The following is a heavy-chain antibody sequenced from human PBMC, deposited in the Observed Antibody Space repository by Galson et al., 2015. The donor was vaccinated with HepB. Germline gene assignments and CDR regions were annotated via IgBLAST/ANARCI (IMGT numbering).Heavy chain of an antibody. CDR3: TREEDGSSSH. J-gene: IGHJ4*02. D-gene: IGHD2-15*01. Sequence: SVKVSCKASGFTFTSSAMHWVRQAPGQRLEWMGWINAGNGNTKYSQKFQGRVTISVDTSRDQFSLEVRSVTAADTAVYFCTREEDGSSSHWGQGTLVTVSS. CDR2: INAGNGNT. V-gene: IGHV1-3*01. CDR1: GFTFTSSA.